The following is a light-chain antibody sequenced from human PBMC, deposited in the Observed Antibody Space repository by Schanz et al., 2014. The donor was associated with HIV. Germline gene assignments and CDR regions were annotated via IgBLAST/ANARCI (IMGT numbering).Light chain of an antibody. CDR2: EVS. CDR3: SSYTSSSTPLYV. CDR1: SSDVGGYNY. V-gene: IGLV2-8*01. J-gene: IGLJ1*01. Sequence: QSALTQPPSASGSPGQSVTISCTGTSSDVGGYNYVSWYQQHPGKAPKLMIYEVSERPSGVPDRFSGSKSGNTASLTVSGLQADDEADYYCSSYTSSSTPLYVFGTGTKLTVL.